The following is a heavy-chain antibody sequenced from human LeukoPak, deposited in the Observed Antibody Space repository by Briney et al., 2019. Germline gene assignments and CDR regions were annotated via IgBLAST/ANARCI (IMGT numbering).Heavy chain of an antibody. D-gene: IGHD5-12*01. Sequence: PSETLSLTCAVSGGSITTNNWWSWVRQPPGKGLEWIGEVYHYGTTNYNPSLKSRVTMSVDKSKNQLSLNLNSVTAADTAVYYCARGPSVAAHLDYWGQGTLVTVSS. CDR3: ARGPSVAAHLDY. J-gene: IGHJ4*02. CDR2: VYHYGTT. CDR1: GGSITTNNW. V-gene: IGHV4-4*02.